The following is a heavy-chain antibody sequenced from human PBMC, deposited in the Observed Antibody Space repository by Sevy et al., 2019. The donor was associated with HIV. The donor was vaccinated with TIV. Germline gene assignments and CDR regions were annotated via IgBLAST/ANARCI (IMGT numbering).Heavy chain of an antibody. CDR2: TPATGIST. Sequence: GESLKISCAASGFSFDNHAMIWFRQPPGKGLEWVSTTPATGISTFYANSVKGRFIISRDNSKSKLYLEMNSLRVEDTALYYCARCWPIHLWGQGTLVTVSS. V-gene: IGHV3-23*01. CDR3: ARCWPIHL. D-gene: IGHD2-8*01. CDR1: GFSFDNHA. J-gene: IGHJ4*02.